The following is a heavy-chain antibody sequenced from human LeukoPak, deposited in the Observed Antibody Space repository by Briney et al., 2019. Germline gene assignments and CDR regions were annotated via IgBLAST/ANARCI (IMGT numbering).Heavy chain of an antibody. J-gene: IGHJ4*03. CDR3: ARGATISETGYFDF. V-gene: IGHV4-34*01. CDR1: GGSFSRYY. CDR2: IDHRGDT. D-gene: IGHD5-24*01. Sequence: PSETLSLTCAVYGGSFSRYYWSWIRQSPGKGLEWIAEIDHRGDTNYNPSVKSRVTISVDTSKNKFSLKVRSLSAADTAVYYCARGATISETGYFDFWGQGTRVTVSS.